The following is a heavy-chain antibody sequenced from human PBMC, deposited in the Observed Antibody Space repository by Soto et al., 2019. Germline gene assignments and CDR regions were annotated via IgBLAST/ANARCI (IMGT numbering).Heavy chain of an antibody. D-gene: IGHD2-15*01. CDR2: IYYSGST. CDR3: ASRYCSGGSCYSGFDY. Sequence: QLQLQESGPGLVKPSETLSLTCTVSGGSISSSSYYWGWIRQPPGKGLEWIGSIYYSGSTYYNPSLKGRVTISVNTSKNQFSLKLSSVTAADTAVYYCASRYCSGGSCYSGFDYWGQGTLVTVSS. J-gene: IGHJ4*02. V-gene: IGHV4-39*01. CDR1: GGSISSSSYY.